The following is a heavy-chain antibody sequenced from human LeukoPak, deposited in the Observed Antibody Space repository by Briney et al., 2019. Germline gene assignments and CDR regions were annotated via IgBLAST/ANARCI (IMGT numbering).Heavy chain of an antibody. CDR1: GFTFSSYS. Sequence: GSLRLSCAASGFTFSSYSMNWVRQAPGKGLECVSSISSSSSYIYYADSVKGRFTISRDNAKNSLYLQMNSLRAEDTAVYYCARVGDYVGNYYYYYMDVWGKGTTVTVSS. CDR2: ISSSSSYI. D-gene: IGHD4-17*01. V-gene: IGHV3-21*01. J-gene: IGHJ6*03. CDR3: ARVGDYVGNYYYYYMDV.